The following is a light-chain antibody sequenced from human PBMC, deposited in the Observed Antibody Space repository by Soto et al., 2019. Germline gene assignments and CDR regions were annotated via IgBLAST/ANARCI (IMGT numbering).Light chain of an antibody. V-gene: IGKV3-11*01. CDR3: QQRSNWPPIT. CDR2: DAS. Sequence: EIVLTQSPATLSLSPGERATLSCRASQSVSSYLAWYQQKPGQAPRLLIYDASNRATGIPARFSGSGSGTYFTPTISSLEPEDFAVYYCQQRSNWPPITFGQGTRLEIK. J-gene: IGKJ5*01. CDR1: QSVSSY.